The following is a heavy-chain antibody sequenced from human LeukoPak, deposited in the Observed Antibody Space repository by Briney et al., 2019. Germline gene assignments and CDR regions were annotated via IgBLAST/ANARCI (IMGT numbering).Heavy chain of an antibody. CDR1: GYTFTSYY. CDR3: ARDQGYCGGDCYIRACYGYFDY. Sequence: ASVKVSCKASGYTFTSYYMQWVRQAPGQGLEWMGIINPSGGSTSYAQKFQGRVTMTRDTSTSTVYMELSSLRSEDTAVYYCARDQGYCGGDCYIRACYGYFDYWGQGTLVTVSS. D-gene: IGHD2-21*02. V-gene: IGHV1-46*01. J-gene: IGHJ4*02. CDR2: INPSGGST.